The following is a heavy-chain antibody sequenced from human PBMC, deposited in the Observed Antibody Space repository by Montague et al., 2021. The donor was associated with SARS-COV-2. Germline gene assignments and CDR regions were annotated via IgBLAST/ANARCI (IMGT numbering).Heavy chain of an antibody. V-gene: IGHV3-30*04. J-gene: IGHJ6*02. Sequence: SRRLSFAASGFTFSSYAMHWVRQAPGKGLEWVAVISYDGSNKYYVDSVKGRFTISRDNSKNTLYLQMNSLRAEDTAVYYCAREGRYFDWLLNYYYCGMDVWGQGTTVTVSS. CDR2: ISYDGSNK. CDR1: GFTFSSYA. D-gene: IGHD3-9*01. CDR3: AREGRYFDWLLNYYYCGMDV.